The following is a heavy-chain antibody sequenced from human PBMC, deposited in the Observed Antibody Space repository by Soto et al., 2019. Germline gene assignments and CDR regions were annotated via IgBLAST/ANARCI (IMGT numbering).Heavy chain of an antibody. V-gene: IGHV3-15*01. J-gene: IGHJ4*02. Sequence: EVQLVESGGDLVKSGGSLRLSCEASGFSFTNGWMSWVRQAPGKGLEWVGRVKSKTDGATTDYAAPVKGRFTILRDDSENMLYLQMNSLKIEDTAVYYCTTDGAIGPRPLFDYWGQGTLVTVSS. CDR2: VKSKTDGATT. D-gene: IGHD6-6*01. CDR3: TTDGAIGPRPLFDY. CDR1: GFSFTNGW.